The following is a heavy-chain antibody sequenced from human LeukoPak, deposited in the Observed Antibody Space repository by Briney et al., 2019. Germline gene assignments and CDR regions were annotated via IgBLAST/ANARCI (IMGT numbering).Heavy chain of an antibody. V-gene: IGHV4-4*07. D-gene: IGHD2-2*02. CDR3: ARTRTGYCSSTSCYTTNFDY. CDR1: GGSISSYY. Sequence: PSETLSLTCTVSGGSISSYYWSWIRQPAGKGLGWIGRIYTSGSTNYNPSLKSRVTMSVDTFKNQFSLKLSSVTAADTAVYYCARTRTGYCSSTSCYTTNFDYWGQGTLVTVSS. CDR2: IYTSGST. J-gene: IGHJ4*02.